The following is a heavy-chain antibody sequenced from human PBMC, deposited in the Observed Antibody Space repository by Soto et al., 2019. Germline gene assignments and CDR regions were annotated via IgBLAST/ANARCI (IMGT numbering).Heavy chain of an antibody. Sequence: GASVKVSCKASGYTFTNYAIHWVRQAPGQRPEWMGWINAGNGNTKYSQKFQDRVTITRDTSASTAYMELSSLRSEDTAVYYCARAGLYGDSYFDYWGQGTLVTVSS. CDR3: ARAGLYGDSYFDY. J-gene: IGHJ4*02. D-gene: IGHD4-17*01. CDR1: GYTFTNYA. CDR2: INAGNGNT. V-gene: IGHV1-3*01.